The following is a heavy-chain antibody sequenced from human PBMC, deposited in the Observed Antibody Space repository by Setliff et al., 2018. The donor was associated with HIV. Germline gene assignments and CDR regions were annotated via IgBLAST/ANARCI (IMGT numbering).Heavy chain of an antibody. CDR2: INHSGST. Sequence: SETLSLTCAVYGGSFSGYYWSWIRQPPGKGLECIGEINHSGSTNHNPSLKSRVTISVDTSKNQFSLKVRSVTAADAAVYYCAREIYGGNSRPCDYWGQGTLVTVSS. CDR3: AREIYGGNSRPCDY. J-gene: IGHJ4*02. D-gene: IGHD2-21*02. CDR1: GGSFSGYY. V-gene: IGHV4-34*01.